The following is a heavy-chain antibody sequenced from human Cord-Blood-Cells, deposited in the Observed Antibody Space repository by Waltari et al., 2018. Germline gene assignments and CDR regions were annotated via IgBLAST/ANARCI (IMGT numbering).Heavy chain of an antibody. CDR3: AREKRRLQINSFDY. CDR1: GFTFSSYG. D-gene: IGHD5-18*01. J-gene: IGHJ4*02. CDR2: IWYDGINK. V-gene: IGHV3-33*01. Sequence: QVQLVESGGGVVQPGRSLRLSCAASGFTFSSYGMHWVREGPGKGREWVAVIWYDGINKYYADSVKGRFTISRDNSKNTLYLQRNSLRAEDTAVYYCAREKRRLQINSFDYWGQGTLVTVSS.